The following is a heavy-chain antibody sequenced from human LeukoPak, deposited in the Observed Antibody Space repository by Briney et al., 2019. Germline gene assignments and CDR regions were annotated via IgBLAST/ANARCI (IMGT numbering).Heavy chain of an antibody. CDR1: GFTSSTYW. CDR3: AKDWNTVQFDY. Sequence: GGSLRLSCAASGFTSSTYWIHWVRQAPGKGLVWVSHINGDGSSTSYADSVKGRVTISRDNSKNTLYLQMNSLRAEDTAVYYCAKDWNTVQFDYWGQGTLVTVSS. J-gene: IGHJ4*02. V-gene: IGHV3-74*01. CDR2: INGDGSST. D-gene: IGHD4-17*01.